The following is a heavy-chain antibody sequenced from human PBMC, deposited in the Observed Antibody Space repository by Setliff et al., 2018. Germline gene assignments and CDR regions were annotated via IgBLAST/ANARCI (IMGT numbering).Heavy chain of an antibody. J-gene: IGHJ4*02. V-gene: IGHV4-39*02. Sequence: SETLSLTCTASGGSISTDHYYWGWIRQPPGKGLEWIGSIDYTGNTWHNPSLKSRVTISVDTSKNRFSLNLSSVTAADTAVYYCARELVATWRGYSSSSPRYYFDNWGQGTLVTVSS. CDR1: GGSISTDHYY. CDR2: IDYTGNT. CDR3: ARELVATWRGYSSSSPRYYFDN. D-gene: IGHD6-6*01.